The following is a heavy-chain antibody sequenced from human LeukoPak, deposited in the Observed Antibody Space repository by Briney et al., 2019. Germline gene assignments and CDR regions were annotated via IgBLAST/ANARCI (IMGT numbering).Heavy chain of an antibody. Sequence: GGSLRLSCAGSGFIFSSHGMHWVRQAPGKGLEWVAVMWYDGSKEYYVDSMKGRITISRDNAKNSLYLQMNSLRAEDTAVYYCAREGSNYPFDYWGQGTLVTVSS. D-gene: IGHD4-11*01. J-gene: IGHJ4*02. CDR2: MWYDGSKE. V-gene: IGHV3-33*01. CDR1: GFIFSSHG. CDR3: AREGSNYPFDY.